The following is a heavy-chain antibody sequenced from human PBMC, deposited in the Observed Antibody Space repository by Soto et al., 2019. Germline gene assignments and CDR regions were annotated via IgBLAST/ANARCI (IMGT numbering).Heavy chain of an antibody. D-gene: IGHD1-26*01. CDR3: ARISLGPAPTDAFDI. CDR1: GYTFTKFG. V-gene: IGHV1-18*01. CDR2: LSTYREDR. Sequence: QVQLVQSGAEVKKPGASVKVSCKASGYTFTKFGISWVRQAPGQGLEWLGWLSTYREDRNYAQRVQDRVSMTTDTSTSTADMELRTLISDDTAVYYCARISLGPAPTDAFDIWGQGTMVTVS. J-gene: IGHJ3*02.